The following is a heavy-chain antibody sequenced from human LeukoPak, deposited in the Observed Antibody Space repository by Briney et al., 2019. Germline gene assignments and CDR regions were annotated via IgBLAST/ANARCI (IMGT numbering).Heavy chain of an antibody. J-gene: IGHJ4*02. V-gene: IGHV3-64D*06. Sequence: GGSLRLSCSASGFTFSNYAMHWVRQAPGKGLEYVSTISGNGGATSYADSVKGRFTISRDNSKNTLYLQMSSLRPEDTAVYYCVKDPGYSSSWYFDYWGQGTLVTVSS. CDR1: GFTFSNYA. CDR2: ISGNGGAT. CDR3: VKDPGYSSSWYFDY. D-gene: IGHD6-13*01.